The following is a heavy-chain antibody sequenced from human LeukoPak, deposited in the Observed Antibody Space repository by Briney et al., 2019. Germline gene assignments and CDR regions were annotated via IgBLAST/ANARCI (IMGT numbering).Heavy chain of an antibody. CDR3: ARGHLGLSP. CDR1: GGSISGYS. J-gene: IGHJ5*02. Sequence: SSQTLSLTCTVSGGSISGYSWTWIRQPPGQGLEWIGYFHNSNTTSYNPSLTGRVIISVDTAMDQISLKLNSVTAADTAVYYCARGHLGLSPWGQGTLVTVSS. CDR2: FHNSNTT. D-gene: IGHD3-10*01. V-gene: IGHV4-59*01.